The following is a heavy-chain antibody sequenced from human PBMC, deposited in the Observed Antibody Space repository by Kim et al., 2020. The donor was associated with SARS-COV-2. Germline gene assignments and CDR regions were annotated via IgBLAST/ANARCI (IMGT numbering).Heavy chain of an antibody. CDR3: ARDDLGYCDGDCRHCLDN. Sequence: SETLSLTCTVSGGSFSRYYWSWIRQPAGKGLEWIGRIQTSGSTNYNPSLKSRVIMSVDMSKNQFSLNLSSVTAADTAVYYCARDDLGYCDGDCRHCLDN. CDR1: GGSFSRYY. D-gene: IGHD2-21*02. V-gene: IGHV4-4*07. CDR2: IQTSGST. J-gene: IGHJ5*01.